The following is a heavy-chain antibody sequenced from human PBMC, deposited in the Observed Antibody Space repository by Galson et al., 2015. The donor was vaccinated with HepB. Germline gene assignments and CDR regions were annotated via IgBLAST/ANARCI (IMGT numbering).Heavy chain of an antibody. CDR1: GFTFGDYA. J-gene: IGHJ5*02. CDR3: TRAHTVVKWFDP. Sequence: SLRLSCAASGFTFGDYAISWFRQAPGKGLEWVGFIRSKAYGGTTEYAASVKGRFTISRDDSKSIAYLKMNSLKTEDTAVYYCTRAHTVVKWFDPWGQGTLVTVSS. V-gene: IGHV3-49*03. CDR2: IRSKAYGGTT. D-gene: IGHD2-15*01.